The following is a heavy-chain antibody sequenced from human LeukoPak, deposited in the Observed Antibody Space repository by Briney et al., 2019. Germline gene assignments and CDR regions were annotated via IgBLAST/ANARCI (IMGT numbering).Heavy chain of an antibody. D-gene: IGHD6-13*01. Sequence: VGSLRLSCAASGFTFSSYSMNWVRQAPGKGLEWVSSISSSSSYIYYADSVKGRFIISRDNAKNSLYLQMNSLRAEDTAVYYCARNLRDSSSYYFDYWGQGTLVTVSS. CDR1: GFTFSSYS. V-gene: IGHV3-21*01. CDR3: ARNLRDSSSYYFDY. CDR2: ISSSSSYI. J-gene: IGHJ4*02.